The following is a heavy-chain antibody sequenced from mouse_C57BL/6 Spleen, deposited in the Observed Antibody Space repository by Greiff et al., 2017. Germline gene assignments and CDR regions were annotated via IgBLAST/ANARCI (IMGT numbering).Heavy chain of an antibody. Sequence: EVKLVESGGGLVQPGGSLKLSCAASGFTFSDYGMAWVRQAPRKGPEWVAFISNLAYSIYYADTVTGRFTISRENAKNTLYLEMSSLRSEDTAMYYCARHNDYDGYFDVWGTGTTVTVSS. CDR2: ISNLAYSI. J-gene: IGHJ1*03. CDR1: GFTFSDYG. CDR3: ARHNDYDGYFDV. V-gene: IGHV5-15*01. D-gene: IGHD2-4*01.